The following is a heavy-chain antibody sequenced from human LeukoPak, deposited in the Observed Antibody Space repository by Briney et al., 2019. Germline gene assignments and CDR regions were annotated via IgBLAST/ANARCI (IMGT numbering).Heavy chain of an antibody. Sequence: SETLSLTCAVYGGSFSGYYWSWIRQPPGKGLEWIGEINHTGSTNCNPSLKSRVTISVDTSKNQFSLKLSSVTAADTAVYYCAGEYYYDSSGRFDPWGQGTLVTVSS. V-gene: IGHV4-34*01. CDR3: AGEYYYDSSGRFDP. D-gene: IGHD3-22*01. CDR2: INHTGST. J-gene: IGHJ5*02. CDR1: GGSFSGYY.